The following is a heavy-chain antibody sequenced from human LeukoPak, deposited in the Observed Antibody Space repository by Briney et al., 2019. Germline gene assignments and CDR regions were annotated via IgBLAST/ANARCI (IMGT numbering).Heavy chain of an antibody. J-gene: IGHJ3*02. CDR2: IYQSGST. D-gene: IGHD3-10*01. CDR1: GASVSSGNYY. V-gene: IGHV4-30-2*02. Sequence: SQTLSLTCAVSGASVSSGNYYWTWIRQPPGKGLEWIGYIYQSGSTSYNPSLKSRVTISVDRSKNHFSLKLSSVTAADTAVYYCARSGQGKLWFGELYAFDIWGQGTMVTVSS. CDR3: ARSGQGKLWFGELYAFDI.